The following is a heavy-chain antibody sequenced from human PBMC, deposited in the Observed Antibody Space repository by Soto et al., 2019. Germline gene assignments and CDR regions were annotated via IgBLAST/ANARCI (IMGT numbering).Heavy chain of an antibody. Sequence: QVQLVQSGAEVKKPGASVKVSCKASGYTFTSYGISWVRQAPGQGLEWMGWISAYNGNTKYAQKLQGRVTMTTDTPTSTAYMALRSLRSDHTAVYYWARDSPPVDYWGQGTLVTVSS. CDR2: ISAYNGNT. V-gene: IGHV1-18*01. J-gene: IGHJ4*02. CDR3: ARDSPPVDY. CDR1: GYTFTSYG.